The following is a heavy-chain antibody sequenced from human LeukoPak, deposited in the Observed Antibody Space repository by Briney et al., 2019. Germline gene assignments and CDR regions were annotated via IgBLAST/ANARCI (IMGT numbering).Heavy chain of an antibody. CDR3: TKVVRRAYGSFGP. J-gene: IGHJ5*02. CDR1: GYTFTSYD. D-gene: IGHD4-17*01. Sequence: ASVKVSCKASGYTFTSYDINWVRQATGQGLEWMGWMNPNSGNTGYAQKFQGRVTITRNTSISTAYMELSSLRSEDTAVYYCTKVVRRAYGSFGPWGQGTLVFVSS. CDR2: MNPNSGNT. V-gene: IGHV1-8*03.